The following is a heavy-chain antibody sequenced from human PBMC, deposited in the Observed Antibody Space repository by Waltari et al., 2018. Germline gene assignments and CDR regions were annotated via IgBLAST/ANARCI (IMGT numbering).Heavy chain of an antibody. J-gene: IGHJ6*03. Sequence: QVQLVQSGAEVKKPGSSVTVSCKASGGTFSSYAISWVGQAPGQGLEGMGGSSPIVGKANCAQKVKGRGTITTEESTSTAYMELSSLRSEDTAVYYCARDPIVPAAMPDYYYYYMDVWGKGTTVTVSS. CDR3: ARDPIVPAAMPDYYYYYMDV. D-gene: IGHD2-2*01. CDR2: SSPIVGKA. V-gene: IGHV1-69*01. CDR1: GGTFSSYA.